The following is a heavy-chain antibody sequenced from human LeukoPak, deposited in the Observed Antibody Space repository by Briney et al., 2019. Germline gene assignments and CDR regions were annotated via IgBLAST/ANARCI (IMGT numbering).Heavy chain of an antibody. Sequence: SETLSLTCAVSGGSISSGGYSWSWIRQPPGKGLEWIGYIYHSGSTYYNPSLKGRVTISVDRSKNQFSLKLSSVTAADTAVYYCARGRRDGYNRWGQGTLVTVSS. J-gene: IGHJ4*02. D-gene: IGHD5-24*01. CDR2: IYHSGST. CDR1: GGSISSGGYS. CDR3: ARGRRDGYNR. V-gene: IGHV4-30-2*01.